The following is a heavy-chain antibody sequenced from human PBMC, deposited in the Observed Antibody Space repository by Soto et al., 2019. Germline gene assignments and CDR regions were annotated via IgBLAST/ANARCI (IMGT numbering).Heavy chain of an antibody. Sequence: SETLSLTCTVSGGSISSYYWSWIRQPPGKGLEWIGYIYYSGSTNYNPSLKSRVTISVDTSKNQFSLKLSSVTAADTAVYYCARRYGDCFDYWGQGTLVPVS. V-gene: IGHV4-59*08. CDR2: IYYSGST. D-gene: IGHD4-17*01. CDR3: ARRYGDCFDY. J-gene: IGHJ4*02. CDR1: GGSISSYY.